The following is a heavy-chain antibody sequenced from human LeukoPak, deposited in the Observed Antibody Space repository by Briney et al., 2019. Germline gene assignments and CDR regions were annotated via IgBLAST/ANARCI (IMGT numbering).Heavy chain of an antibody. V-gene: IGHV4-59*08. D-gene: IGHD5-18*01. Sequence: SETLSLTCAVYGGSFSGYYWSWIRQPPGKGLEWIGYIYYSGSTNYEPSLKSRVTISVDTSKKQVSLKLSSVTAADTAVYYCARAEFGYSYGHFDYWGQGTLVTVSS. CDR1: GGSFSGYY. CDR3: ARAEFGYSYGHFDY. J-gene: IGHJ4*02. CDR2: IYYSGST.